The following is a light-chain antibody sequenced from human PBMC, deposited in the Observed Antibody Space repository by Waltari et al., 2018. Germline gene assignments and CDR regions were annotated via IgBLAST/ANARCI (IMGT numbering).Light chain of an antibody. CDR2: YVS. Sequence: IVVTQSPLSLSVTPGEPASISCRSSQSLLHGNGHTYLDWYLQKPGQSPQLLISYVSNRASGVPDRCSGSGSGTDFTLKISRVEAEDVGIYYCMQAVQVPLTFGGGTKVEIK. V-gene: IGKV2-28*01. CDR1: QSLLHGNGHTY. J-gene: IGKJ4*01. CDR3: MQAVQVPLT.